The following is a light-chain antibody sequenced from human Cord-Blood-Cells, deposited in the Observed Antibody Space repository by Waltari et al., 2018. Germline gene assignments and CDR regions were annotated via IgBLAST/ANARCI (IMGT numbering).Light chain of an antibody. CDR1: STDVGCYNS. CDR3: SSGTSSSTYEWV. V-gene: IGLV2-14*03. J-gene: IGLJ3*02. Sequence: QSALTQPASRSGSPGPAITISCTGTSTDVGCYNSVSWYQHHPGKDPKLMIFVVSKRHSGVSNRFSGSSSCDPATQAISWLQAEDEADYDCSSGTSSSTYEWVVGGGTKRPVL. CDR2: VVS.